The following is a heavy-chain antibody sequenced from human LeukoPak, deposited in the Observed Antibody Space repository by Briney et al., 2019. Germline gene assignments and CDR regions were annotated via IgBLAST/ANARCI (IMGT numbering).Heavy chain of an antibody. CDR2: NYTSGST. V-gene: IGHV4-61*02. CDR1: GGSISSGSYY. CDR3: GTGIRYYYDSSGYYLAPHFDY. J-gene: IGHJ4*02. Sequence: SETLSLTCTVSGGSISSGSYYWSWIRQPAGKGRHWFCRNYTSGSTNYNPCLKSRVTISVDTSKKQLFLKLSSVSAADTAVYYCGTGIRYYYDSSGYYLAPHFDYWGQGTLVTVSS. D-gene: IGHD3-22*01.